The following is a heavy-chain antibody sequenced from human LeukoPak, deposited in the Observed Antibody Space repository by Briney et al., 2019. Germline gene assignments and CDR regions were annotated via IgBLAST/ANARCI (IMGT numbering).Heavy chain of an antibody. CDR3: ARRLGYYYYYMDV. CDR1: GESISGFY. Sequence: SSETLSLTCIVSGESISGFYWNWIRQPPGKGLEWIGYAHYTGSTNYNPSLKSRVTISVDTSKNQFSLKLSSVTAADTAVYYCARRLGYYYYYMDVWGKGTTVTVSS. D-gene: IGHD6-25*01. CDR2: AHYTGST. V-gene: IGHV4-59*12. J-gene: IGHJ6*03.